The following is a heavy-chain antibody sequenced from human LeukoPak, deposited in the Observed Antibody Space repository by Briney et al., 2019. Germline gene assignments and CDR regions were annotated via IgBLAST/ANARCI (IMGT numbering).Heavy chain of an antibody. V-gene: IGHV3-15*01. CDR3: AFYYYGTRRFDP. CDR1: GFTFSNAW. D-gene: IGHD3-10*01. J-gene: IGHJ5*02. Sequence: GGSLRLSCAASGFTFSNAWMSWVRQAPGKGLEWAGRIKSKTDGGTTDYAAPVKGRFTISRDDSKNTLYLQMNSLKTEDTAVYYCAFYYYGTRRFDPWGQGTLVTVSS. CDR2: IKSKTDGGTT.